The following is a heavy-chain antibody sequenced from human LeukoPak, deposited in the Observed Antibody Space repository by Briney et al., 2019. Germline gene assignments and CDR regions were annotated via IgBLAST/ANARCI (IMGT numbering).Heavy chain of an antibody. Sequence: PGGSLRLSCAASGFTFNNYVMSWVRQAPGKGLEWVSAISGSGGSTYYADSVKGRFTISRDNSKNTLYLQMNSLRAEDTAVYYCAKQTYDSSGYGVDYWGQGTLVTVSS. J-gene: IGHJ4*02. D-gene: IGHD3-22*01. CDR1: GFTFNNYV. CDR3: AKQTYDSSGYGVDY. V-gene: IGHV3-23*01. CDR2: ISGSGGST.